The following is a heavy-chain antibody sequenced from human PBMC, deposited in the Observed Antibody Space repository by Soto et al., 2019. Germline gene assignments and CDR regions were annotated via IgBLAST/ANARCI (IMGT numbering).Heavy chain of an antibody. CDR1: GFTFSSYD. V-gene: IGHV3-13*05. D-gene: IGHD1-26*01. CDR2: IGTAGDP. J-gene: IGHJ3*02. CDR3: ARDTPRIVGTAGGAFDI. Sequence: PGGSLRLSCAASGFTFSSYDMHWVRQATGKGLEWVSAIGTAGDPYYPGSVKCRFTISRQNAKNSLYLQMNSLRAGDTAVYYCARDTPRIVGTAGGAFDIWGQGTMVTVSS.